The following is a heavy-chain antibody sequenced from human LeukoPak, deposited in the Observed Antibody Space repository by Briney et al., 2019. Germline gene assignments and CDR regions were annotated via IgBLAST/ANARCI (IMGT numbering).Heavy chain of an antibody. CDR1: GGTFSSYA. J-gene: IGHJ5*02. V-gene: IGHV1-69*05. CDR2: IIPIFGTA. D-gene: IGHD3-3*01. Sequence: SVKVSCKASGGTFSSYAISWVRQAPGQGLEWMGGIIPIFGTANYAQKLRGRVTMTTDTSTSTAYMELRSLRSDDTAVYYCARESMSGWFDPWGQGTLVTVSS. CDR3: ARESMSGWFDP.